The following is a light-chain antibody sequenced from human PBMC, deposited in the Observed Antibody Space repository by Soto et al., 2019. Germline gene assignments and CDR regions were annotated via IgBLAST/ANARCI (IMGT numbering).Light chain of an antibody. J-gene: IGLJ1*01. CDR1: SSDVGGYNY. CDR2: EVS. CDR3: SSYTSGSTYV. Sequence: QSALTQPASVSGSPGQSITISCTGTSSDVGGYNYVSWYQQHPGKAPKLIICEVSNRPSEISNRFSGSKSGNTASLTISGLQAEDEADYYCSSYTSGSTYVFGTGTKLTVL. V-gene: IGLV2-14*01.